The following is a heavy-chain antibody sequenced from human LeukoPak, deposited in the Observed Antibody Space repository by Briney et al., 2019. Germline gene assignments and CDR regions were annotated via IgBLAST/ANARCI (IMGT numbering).Heavy chain of an antibody. CDR1: GGSFSGYY. V-gene: IGHV4-34*01. Sequence: PSETLSLTCGVYGGSFSGYYWSWIRQPPGKGLEWIRDINHSGSTNYNPSLKSRVTISVDPSKSQFSLRLSSMTAADTAVYYCARDRYCSSTSCNRYYYHGMDVWGQGTTVTVSS. D-gene: IGHD2-2*01. CDR3: ARDRYCSSTSCNRYYYHGMDV. CDR2: INHSGST. J-gene: IGHJ6*02.